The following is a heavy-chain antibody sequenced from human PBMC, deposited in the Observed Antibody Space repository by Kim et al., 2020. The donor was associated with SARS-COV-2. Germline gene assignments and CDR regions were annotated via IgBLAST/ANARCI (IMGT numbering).Heavy chain of an antibody. Sequence: SETLSLTCAVYGGSFSGYYWSWIRQPPGKGLEWIGEINHSGSTNYNPSLKSRVTISVDTSKNQFSLKLSSVTAADTAVYYCARRLRRFSNWFDPWGQGTLVTVSS. CDR2: INHSGST. V-gene: IGHV4-34*01. CDR1: GGSFSGYY. D-gene: IGHD3-3*01. J-gene: IGHJ5*02. CDR3: ARRLRRFSNWFDP.